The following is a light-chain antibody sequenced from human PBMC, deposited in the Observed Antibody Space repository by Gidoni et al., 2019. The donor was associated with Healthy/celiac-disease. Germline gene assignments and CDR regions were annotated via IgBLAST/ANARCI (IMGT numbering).Light chain of an antibody. J-gene: IGKJ2*04. Sequence: EIVLTQSPGTLSLSPGERATLSCRASQSVSSSYLAWYQQTPGQAPRLLIYGASSRATGIPDRFSGSGSGTDFTLTISRLEPEDFAVYYCQQYGSLCSFGQGTKLEIK. CDR1: QSVSSSY. CDR3: QQYGSLCS. CDR2: GAS. V-gene: IGKV3-20*01.